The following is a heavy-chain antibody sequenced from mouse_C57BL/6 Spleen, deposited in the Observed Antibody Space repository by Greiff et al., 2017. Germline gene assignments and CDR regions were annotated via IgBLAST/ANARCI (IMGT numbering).Heavy chain of an antibody. V-gene: IGHV3-6*01. CDR3: ARESFITTVVESHYYAMDY. CDR2: ISYDGSN. CDR1: GYSITSGYY. J-gene: IGHJ4*01. Sequence: EVKLLESGPGLVKPSPSLSLTCSVTGYSITSGYYWNWIRQFPGNKLEWMGYISYDGSNNYNPSLKNRISITRDTSTNQFFLKLNSVTTEDTATYYCARESFITTVVESHYYAMDYWGQGTSVTVSS. D-gene: IGHD1-1*01.